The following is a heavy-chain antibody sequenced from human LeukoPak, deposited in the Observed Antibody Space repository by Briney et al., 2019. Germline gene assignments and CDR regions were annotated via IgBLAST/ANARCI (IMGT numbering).Heavy chain of an antibody. Sequence: GGSLRLSCAGSGFTFSKSAMSWVRQVPGKGLEWGKGLEWVSAISDSGSTYYADSVKGRFTIARDNSKNTVYLQMNSLRADDTAVYYCAKDKRGTGATGTWDYWGQGTLVTVSS. V-gene: IGHV3-23*01. CDR1: GFTFSKSA. J-gene: IGHJ4*02. CDR3: AKDKRGTGATGTWDY. D-gene: IGHD3-9*01. CDR2: ISDSGST.